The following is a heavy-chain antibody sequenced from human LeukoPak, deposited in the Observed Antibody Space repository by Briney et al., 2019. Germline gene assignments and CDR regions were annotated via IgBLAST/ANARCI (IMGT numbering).Heavy chain of an antibody. CDR2: IYHSGST. CDR1: GGSISSSNW. CDR3: ARAGGGVVTSFFDY. J-gene: IGHJ4*02. Sequence: SETLSLTCAVSGGSISSSNWWSWVRQPPGKGLEWIGEIYHSGSTTYNPSLKSRVTISVDKSKNQFSLKLSSVTAADTAVYYCARAGGGVVTSFFDYWGQGTLVTVSS. D-gene: IGHD3-22*01. V-gene: IGHV4-4*02.